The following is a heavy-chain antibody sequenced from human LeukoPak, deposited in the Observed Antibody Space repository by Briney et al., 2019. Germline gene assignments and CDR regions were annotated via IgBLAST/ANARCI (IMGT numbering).Heavy chain of an antibody. CDR1: VFTLDDYA. J-gene: IGHJ4*02. V-gene: IGHV3-9*01. CDR3: AKGGPYYYDSSGYYNFDY. Sequence: GGSLRLSCAASVFTLDDYAMHWVRQPPWRGLEWVSGICWNSGSIGYADSVEGRFTISRDNTKNSLYLQMHSLRAEDTALYYCAKGGPYYYDSSGYYNFDYWGQGTLVTVSS. D-gene: IGHD3-22*01. CDR2: ICWNSGSI.